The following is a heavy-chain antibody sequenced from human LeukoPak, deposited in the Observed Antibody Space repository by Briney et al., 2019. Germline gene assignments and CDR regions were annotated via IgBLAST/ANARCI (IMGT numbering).Heavy chain of an antibody. D-gene: IGHD6-13*01. V-gene: IGHV3-66*01. CDR3: AKGGIAAKLDY. CDR1: GITVSSND. CDR2: IYSGGST. J-gene: IGHJ4*02. Sequence: GGSLRLSCAASGITVSSNDMSWVRQAPGKGLEWVSVIYSGGSTYYADSVKGRFTISRDISKNTLYLQMNSLRAEDTAVYYCAKGGIAAKLDYWGQGTLVTVSS.